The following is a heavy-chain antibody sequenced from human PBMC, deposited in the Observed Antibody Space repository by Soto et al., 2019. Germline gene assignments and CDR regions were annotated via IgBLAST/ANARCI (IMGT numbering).Heavy chain of an antibody. CDR2: IRAGGDIT. D-gene: IGHD2-8*01. V-gene: IGHV3-23*01. CDR3: AKDLGELGVKLVVDC. CDR1: GFTFSNYA. Sequence: EGQLLDSGGGLVQPGGSLRLSCAASGFTFSNYAMGWVREAPGKGLEWVSSIRAGGDITNYADSVKGRFTISRDNSNNTLYLPMNTLRVEDTAIYSCAKDLGELGVKLVVDCWGQGTLVTVSS. J-gene: IGHJ4*02.